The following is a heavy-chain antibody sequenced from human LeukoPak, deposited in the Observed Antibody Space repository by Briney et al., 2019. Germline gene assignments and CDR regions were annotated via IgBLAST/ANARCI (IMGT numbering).Heavy chain of an antibody. J-gene: IGHJ4*02. D-gene: IGHD3-22*01. Sequence: SQTLSLTCTVSGGSISSGSYYWSWIRQPAGKGLEWIGSIYYSGSTYYNPSLKSRVTISVDTSKNQFSLKLSSVTAADTAVYYCARSKDSSGYYPKYYFDYWGQGTLVTVSS. CDR1: GGSISSGSYY. V-gene: IGHV4-39*07. CDR3: ARSKDSSGYYPKYYFDY. CDR2: IYYSGST.